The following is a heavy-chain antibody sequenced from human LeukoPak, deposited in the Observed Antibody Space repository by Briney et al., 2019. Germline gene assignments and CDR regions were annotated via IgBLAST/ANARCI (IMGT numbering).Heavy chain of an antibody. CDR3: ARRAYNSVDH. Sequence: GESLKISCKASGYSFSNYWIAWVRQMPGKGLEWMGIIYPGDSDTKYSPSFQGQVTFSADKSISTAYLQWSSLKASDTAMYYCARRAYNSVDHWGQGTLVTVSS. CDR1: GYSFSNYW. V-gene: IGHV5-51*01. D-gene: IGHD5-24*01. J-gene: IGHJ4*02. CDR2: IYPGDSDT.